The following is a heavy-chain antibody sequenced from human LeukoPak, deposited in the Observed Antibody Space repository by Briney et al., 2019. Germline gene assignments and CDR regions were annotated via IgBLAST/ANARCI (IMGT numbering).Heavy chain of an antibody. CDR1: GFTFSSYG. Sequence: GGSLRLSCAASGFTFSSYGMHWVRQAPGKGLEWVAFIRHDGSNKFYADSVKGRFTISRDNPKNTLYLQMSSLRAEDTAVYYCAKDFRRLWFGELDYWGQGTLVTVSS. J-gene: IGHJ4*02. CDR3: AKDFRRLWFGELDY. D-gene: IGHD3-10*01. CDR2: IRHDGSNK. V-gene: IGHV3-30*02.